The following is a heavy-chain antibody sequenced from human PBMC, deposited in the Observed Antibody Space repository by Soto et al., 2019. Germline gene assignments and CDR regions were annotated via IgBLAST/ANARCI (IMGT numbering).Heavy chain of an antibody. V-gene: IGHV4-59*01. J-gene: IGHJ4*02. D-gene: IGHD1-26*01. CDR3: ARLSGSHAN. Sequence: QEQRQESGPGLVKPSETLSLTCTVSGGSISSYYWSWIRQPPGKGLEWIGYIYYSGSNNYNPSLQSRVTISVDTSKNQFSLKLSSVTAADTAVYYCARLSGSHANWGQGTLVSVSS. CDR1: GGSISSYY. CDR2: IYYSGSN.